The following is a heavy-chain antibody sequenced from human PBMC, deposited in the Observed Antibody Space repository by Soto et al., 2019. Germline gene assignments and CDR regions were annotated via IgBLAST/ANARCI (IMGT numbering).Heavy chain of an antibody. Sequence: GESLKISCKGSGYSFTSYWIGWVRQMPGKGLEWMGIIYPGDSDTRYSPSFQGQVTISADKSISTAYLQWSSLKASDTAVYYCAKDRGYCTNAVCYTPYYYYYYMDVWGKGTTVTVSS. CDR1: GYSFTSYW. CDR2: IYPGDSDT. V-gene: IGHV5-51*01. J-gene: IGHJ6*03. D-gene: IGHD2-8*01. CDR3: AKDRGYCTNAVCYTPYYYYYYMDV.